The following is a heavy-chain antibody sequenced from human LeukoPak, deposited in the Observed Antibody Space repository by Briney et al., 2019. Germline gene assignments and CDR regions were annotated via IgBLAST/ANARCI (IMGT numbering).Heavy chain of an antibody. CDR1: GGSISSYY. D-gene: IGHD6-19*01. V-gene: IGHV4-59*12. J-gene: IGHJ6*02. CDR2: IYYSGST. CDR3: ARGHNRIAVAGKAYGMDV. Sequence: SETLSLTCTVSGGSISSYYWSWIRQPPGKGLEWIGYIYYSGSTNYNPSLKSRVTISVDTSKNQFSLKLSSVTAADTAVYYCARGHNRIAVAGKAYGMDVWGQGTTVTVSS.